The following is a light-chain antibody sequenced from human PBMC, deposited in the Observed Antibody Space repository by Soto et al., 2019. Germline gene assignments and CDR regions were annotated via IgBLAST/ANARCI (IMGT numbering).Light chain of an antibody. CDR3: LQDYNYPWT. V-gene: IGKV4-1*01. Sequence: DIVMTQSPDSLAVSLGERATINCKSSQSFLYRSNNKNYLALYQQKPGKAPKLLIYAASNLQSGVPSRFSGSGSGTEFILTISSLQAEDFATYYCLQDYNYPWTFGQGTKVDIK. J-gene: IGKJ1*01. CDR2: AAS. CDR1: QSFLYRSNNKNY.